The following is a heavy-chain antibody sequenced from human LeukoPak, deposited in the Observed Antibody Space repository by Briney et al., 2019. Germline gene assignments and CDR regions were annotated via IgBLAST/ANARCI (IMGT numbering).Heavy chain of an antibody. CDR3: ARDKGYYGSGGYYSFDY. V-gene: IGHV3-30*04. Sequence: GSLRLSCAASGFTFSSYAMHWVRQAPGKGLEWVAVISYDGSNKYYADSVKGRFTISRDNSKNTLYLQMNSLRAEDTAVYYCARDKGYYGSGGYYSFDYWGQGTLVTVSS. CDR1: GFTFSSYA. D-gene: IGHD3-10*01. J-gene: IGHJ4*02. CDR2: ISYDGSNK.